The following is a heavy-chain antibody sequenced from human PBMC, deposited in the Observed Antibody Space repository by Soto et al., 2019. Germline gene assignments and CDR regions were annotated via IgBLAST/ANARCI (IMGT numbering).Heavy chain of an antibody. D-gene: IGHD6-6*01. CDR2: ISGSGGST. CDR1: GFTFSSYA. V-gene: IGHV3-23*01. CDR3: AKDREYSSSYYFDY. J-gene: IGHJ4*02. Sequence: EGSLRLSCAASGFTFSSYAMSWVRQAPGKGLEWVSAISGSGGSTYYADSVKGRFTISRDHSKNTLYLQMNSMRAEDTAVYYCAKDREYSSSYYFDYWGQGTLVTVSS.